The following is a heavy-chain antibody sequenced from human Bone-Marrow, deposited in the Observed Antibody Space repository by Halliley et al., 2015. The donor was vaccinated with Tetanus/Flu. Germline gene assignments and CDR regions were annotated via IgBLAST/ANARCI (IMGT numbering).Heavy chain of an antibody. J-gene: IGHJ6*02. CDR1: GGSLSGYY. V-gene: IGHV4-59*01. CDR3: ARDTTSGFYYYGLDV. CDR2: IYYSGTT. D-gene: IGHD2-2*01. Sequence: TLSLTCTVSGGSLSGYYWSWLRQSPGSRLEYIGYIYYSGTTNYNPSLRSRVTISVDTSRRQFSLKLNSVTAADTAVYYCARDTTSGFYYYGLDVWGQGTTVTVSS.